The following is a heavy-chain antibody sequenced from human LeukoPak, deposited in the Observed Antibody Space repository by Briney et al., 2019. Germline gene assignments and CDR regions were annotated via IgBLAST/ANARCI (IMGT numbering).Heavy chain of an antibody. V-gene: IGHV1-18*01. D-gene: IGHD6-13*01. J-gene: IGHJ6*02. Sequence: ASVKVSCKASGYTFTSYGISWVRQAPGQGLEWMGWISAYNGNTNYAQKLQGRVTMTTDTSTSTAYMELRSLRSDDTAVYYCARGLGSSWLFRADYCYYYGMDVWGQGTTVTVSS. CDR2: ISAYNGNT. CDR3: ARGLGSSWLFRADYCYYYGMDV. CDR1: GYTFTSYG.